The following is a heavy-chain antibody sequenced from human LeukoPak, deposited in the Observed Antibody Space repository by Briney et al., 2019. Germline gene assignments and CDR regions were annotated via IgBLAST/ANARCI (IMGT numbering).Heavy chain of an antibody. V-gene: IGHV3-30*18. J-gene: IGHJ4*02. CDR3: AKDGSSGWYLDY. D-gene: IGHD6-19*01. Sequence: GGSLRLSCAASGFTFSSYGMDWGRQAPGKGLEWVAVISYDGSNKYYADSVKGRFTISRDNSKNTLYLQMNSLRAEDTAVYYCAKDGSSGWYLDYWGQGTLVTASS. CDR1: GFTFSSYG. CDR2: ISYDGSNK.